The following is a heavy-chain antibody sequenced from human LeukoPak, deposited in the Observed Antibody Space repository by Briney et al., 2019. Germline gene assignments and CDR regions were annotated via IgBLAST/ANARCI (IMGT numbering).Heavy chain of an antibody. D-gene: IGHD2-21*02. V-gene: IGHV4-34*01. CDR2: INHSGST. Sequence: SETLSLTCAVYGGSFSGYYWSWIRQPPGKGLEWIGEINHSGSTNYNPSLKSRVTISVDTSKNQFSLKLSSVTAADTAVYYCARDQSDIVVVTAEYYYYYYGMDVWGQGTTVTVSS. CDR1: GGSFSGYY. CDR3: ARDQSDIVVVTAEYYYYYYGMDV. J-gene: IGHJ6*02.